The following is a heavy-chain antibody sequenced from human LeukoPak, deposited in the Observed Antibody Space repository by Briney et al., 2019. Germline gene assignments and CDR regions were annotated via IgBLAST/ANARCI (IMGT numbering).Heavy chain of an antibody. J-gene: IGHJ5*01. CDR3: VKDPRDTYGTNWFIS. Sequence: GGSLRLSCVASGFSFGNYAMSWVRQAPGKGLQWVSQISGTGGATWYAGFARDRFTISRDNSKKTLYLQMSGLRVEDTAMYYCVKDPRDTYGTNWFISWGQGTLLIVSS. D-gene: IGHD2-21*01. CDR1: GFSFGNYA. CDR2: ISGTGGAT. V-gene: IGHV3-23*01.